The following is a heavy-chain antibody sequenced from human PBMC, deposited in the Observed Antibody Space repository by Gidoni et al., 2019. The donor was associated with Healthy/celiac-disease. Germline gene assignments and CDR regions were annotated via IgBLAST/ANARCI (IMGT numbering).Heavy chain of an antibody. CDR1: GGTFSSYA. Sequence: QVPLVQSGAEVKKPGSSVKVSCKASGGTFSSYAISWVRQAPGQGLEWMGGIIPIFGTATYAQKFQGRVTITADESTSTAYMELSSLRSEDTAVYYCARAEAVGGYSYGHFDYWGQGTLVTVSS. CDR2: IIPIFGTA. J-gene: IGHJ4*02. V-gene: IGHV1-69*01. D-gene: IGHD5-18*01. CDR3: ARAEAVGGYSYGHFDY.